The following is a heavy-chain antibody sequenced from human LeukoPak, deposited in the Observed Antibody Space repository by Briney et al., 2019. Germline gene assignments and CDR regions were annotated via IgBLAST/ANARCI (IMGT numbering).Heavy chain of an antibody. J-gene: IGHJ4*02. CDR2: ISAYNSNT. Sequence: ASVKDSSEASRYTLTRYVINWVRPTPEQGLEWMGWISAYNSNTHYAQKLQGRVTMNTDTSTSTAYMEVRSLRSDDTAVYYCAREVGRGFDYWGQGTLVTVSS. CDR3: AREVGRGFDY. CDR1: RYTLTRYV. V-gene: IGHV1-18*01. D-gene: IGHD1-26*01.